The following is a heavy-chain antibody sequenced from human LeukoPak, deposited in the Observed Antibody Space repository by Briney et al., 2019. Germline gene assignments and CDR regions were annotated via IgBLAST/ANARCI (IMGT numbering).Heavy chain of an antibody. V-gene: IGHV4-34*01. Sequence: PSETLSLTCAVYGGSFSGYYWSWIRQPPGKGLEWIGEINHSGSTNYNPSLKSRVTISVDTSKNQLSLKLSSVTAADTAVYYCAGYGVNQGASYFDYWGQGTLVTVSS. CDR3: AGYGVNQGASYFDY. J-gene: IGHJ4*02. D-gene: IGHD4-17*01. CDR1: GGSFSGYY. CDR2: INHSGST.